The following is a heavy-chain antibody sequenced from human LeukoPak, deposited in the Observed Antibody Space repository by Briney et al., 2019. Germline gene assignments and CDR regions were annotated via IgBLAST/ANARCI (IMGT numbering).Heavy chain of an antibody. Sequence: GGSLRLSCAASGFTVSSNYMSWVRQAPGEGLEWVSVIYSGGSTYYADSVKGRFTISRDNSKNTLYLQMNSLRAEDTAVYYCATHATTTFDYWGQGTLVTVSS. CDR3: ATHATTTFDY. CDR2: IYSGGST. D-gene: IGHD1-26*01. CDR1: GFTVSSNY. V-gene: IGHV3-66*01. J-gene: IGHJ4*02.